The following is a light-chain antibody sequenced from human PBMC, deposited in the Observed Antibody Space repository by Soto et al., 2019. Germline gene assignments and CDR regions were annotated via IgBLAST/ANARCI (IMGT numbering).Light chain of an antibody. V-gene: IGKV3-15*01. Sequence: EIVMTQSPATLSVSPGESATLSCRASQSVSSDLAWYQQKPGQAPRLIIYGASTRATASTRATGFPARFSGSGSGAEFTLTISSLQYEDFAVYYCQQYNKWPLTFGQGTKVDIK. CDR3: QQYNKWPLT. CDR2: GASTRATAS. J-gene: IGKJ1*01. CDR1: QSVSSD.